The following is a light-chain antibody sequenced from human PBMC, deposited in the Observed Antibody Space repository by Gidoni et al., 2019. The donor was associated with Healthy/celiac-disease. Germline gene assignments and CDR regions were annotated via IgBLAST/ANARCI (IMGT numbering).Light chain of an antibody. Sequence: NFMLTQPHSVSESPGKTVTISCTGSSGSIASNYVQWYQQRPGSAPTTVIYEDNQRPSGVPDRFSGSIDSSSNSAFLTISGLKTEDEADYYCQSYDSSIVVFGGGTKLTVL. CDR1: SGSIASNY. J-gene: IGLJ2*01. CDR3: QSYDSSIVV. CDR2: EDN. V-gene: IGLV6-57*02.